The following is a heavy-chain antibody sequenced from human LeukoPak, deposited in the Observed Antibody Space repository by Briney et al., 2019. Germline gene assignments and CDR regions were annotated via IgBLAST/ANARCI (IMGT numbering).Heavy chain of an antibody. CDR2: TVGSSGGT. CDR3: AKSLGANYFDY. Sequence: GRSLRLSCAASVLTLSSYAMSWVRQAPGKGLGWVSATVGSSGGTSYADSVTGRFTISRDNCKNTLSLQMHSLRAEDTAVYSCAKSLGANYFDYWGQGTLVIVSS. V-gene: IGHV3-23*01. CDR1: VLTLSSYA. D-gene: IGHD3-10*01. J-gene: IGHJ4*02.